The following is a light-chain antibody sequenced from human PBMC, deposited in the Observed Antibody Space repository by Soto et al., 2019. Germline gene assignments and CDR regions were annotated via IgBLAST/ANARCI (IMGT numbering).Light chain of an antibody. Sequence: DIQMTQSPSSLSASVGDRVTITCRASQSVSNYLHWYQQKPGKAPNLLIYDASTLQSGVPSGFSGSGSGTDFTLTISSLQREYFATYYCQQSYYNQTFVQGTKVDIE. V-gene: IGKV1-39*01. J-gene: IGKJ1*01. CDR3: QQSYYNQT. CDR1: QSVSNY. CDR2: DAS.